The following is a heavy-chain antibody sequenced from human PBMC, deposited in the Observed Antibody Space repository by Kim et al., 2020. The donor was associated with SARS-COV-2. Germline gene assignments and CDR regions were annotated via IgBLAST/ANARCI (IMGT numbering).Heavy chain of an antibody. Sequence: SETLSLTCTVSGYSISSGYYWGWIRQPPGKGLEWIGSIYHSGSAYYNPSLKSRVTISVDTSKNQLSLKLSSVTAADTAVYYCARVNYYDSSGYYSPDYWG. J-gene: IGHJ4*01. CDR1: GYSISSGYY. D-gene: IGHD3-22*01. V-gene: IGHV4-38-2*02. CDR2: IYHSGSA. CDR3: ARVNYYDSSGYYSPDY.